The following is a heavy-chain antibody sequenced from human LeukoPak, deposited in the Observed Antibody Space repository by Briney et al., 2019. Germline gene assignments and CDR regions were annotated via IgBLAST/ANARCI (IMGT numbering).Heavy chain of an antibody. Sequence: SETLSLTCTVSGGSISSYYWSWIRQPPGKGLEWIGHIYYSGSTNYNPSLKSRVTISVDTSKNQFSLKLSSVTAADTAVYYCARVVSGYSYGLTRGSWFDPWGQGTLVTVSS. D-gene: IGHD5-18*01. CDR3: ARVVSGYSYGLTRGSWFDP. J-gene: IGHJ5*02. CDR1: GGSISSYY. V-gene: IGHV4-59*01. CDR2: IYYSGST.